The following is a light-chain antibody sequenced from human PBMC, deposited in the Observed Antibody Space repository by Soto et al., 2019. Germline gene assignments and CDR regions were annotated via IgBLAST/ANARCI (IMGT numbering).Light chain of an antibody. CDR3: QQSYSTPPIT. Sequence: DLQMAQSPSSLSASVGDRVAVTCRASQSISSYLNWYQKKPXKAPKLXXYAASSLQSGVPSRFSGSGSGTEFTLTISSLQTDDFANYYCQQSYSTPPITFGQGTRLEIK. CDR1: QSISSY. J-gene: IGKJ5*01. CDR2: AAS. V-gene: IGKV1-39*01.